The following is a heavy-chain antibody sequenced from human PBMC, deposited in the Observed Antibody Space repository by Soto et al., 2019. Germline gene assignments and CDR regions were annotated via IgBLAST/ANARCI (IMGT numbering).Heavy chain of an antibody. V-gene: IGHV1-69*02. CDR3: ARGQDVVPQGIWVDP. CDR1: GGTFSSYT. Sequence: SVKVSCKASGGTFSSYTISWVRQAPGQGLEWMGRIIPILGIANYAQKFQGRVTITADKSTSTAYMELSSLRSEDTAVYYCARGQDVVPQGIWVDPWGQGTLVTISS. J-gene: IGHJ5*02. D-gene: IGHD2-15*01. CDR2: IIPILGIA.